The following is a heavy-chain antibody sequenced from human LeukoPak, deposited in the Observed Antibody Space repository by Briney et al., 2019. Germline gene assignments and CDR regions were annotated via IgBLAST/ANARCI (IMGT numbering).Heavy chain of an antibody. Sequence: PGGSLRLSCAASGFTVSSYGMHWVRPAPGKVLGWVAVIWYDGSNKYYADSVKGRFTISRDNSKNTLYLQMNSLRAEDTAVYYCARDGLRAAGTHFDYWGQGTLVTVSS. J-gene: IGHJ4*02. CDR1: GFTVSSYG. CDR3: ARDGLRAAGTHFDY. V-gene: IGHV3-33*01. CDR2: IWYDGSNK. D-gene: IGHD6-13*01.